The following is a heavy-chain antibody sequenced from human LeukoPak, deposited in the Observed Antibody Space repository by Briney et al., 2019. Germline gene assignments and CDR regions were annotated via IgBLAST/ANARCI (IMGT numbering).Heavy chain of an antibody. V-gene: IGHV3-9*01. D-gene: IGHD2-21*01. CDR3: ARDPFRGGSRDY. CDR1: GSTFDDYA. CDR2: ISWNSGSI. J-gene: IGHJ4*02. Sequence: GGSLRLSCAASGSTFDDYAMHWVRQAPGKGLEWVSGISWNSGSIGYADSVKGRFTISRDNAKNSLYLQMNSLRAEDAAVYYCARDPFRGGSRDYWGQGTLVTVSS.